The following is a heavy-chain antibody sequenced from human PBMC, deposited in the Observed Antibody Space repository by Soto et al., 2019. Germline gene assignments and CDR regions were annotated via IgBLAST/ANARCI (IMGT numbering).Heavy chain of an antibody. D-gene: IGHD3-3*01. CDR1: GGTFSSYA. CDR3: AREMDFGAPLFRAPEYWYFDL. CDR2: IIPIFGTA. Sequence: QVQLVQSGAEVKKPGSSVKVSCKASGGTFSSYAISWVRQAPGQGLEWMGGIIPIFGTANYAQKFQGRVTITADESTSTAYMELSSLRSEDTAVYYCAREMDFGAPLFRAPEYWYFDLWGRGTLVTVSS. V-gene: IGHV1-69*01. J-gene: IGHJ2*01.